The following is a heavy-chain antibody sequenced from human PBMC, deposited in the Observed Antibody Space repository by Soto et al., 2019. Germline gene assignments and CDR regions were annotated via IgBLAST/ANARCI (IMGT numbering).Heavy chain of an antibody. Sequence: EVQLVESGGGLVQPGGSVRLSCAASGFTFSTYSMNWVRQAPGKGLEWVSFISSSGGTIYYADSVKGRFTISRDNAKNSLYLQMNSLSDEDTAVYYCARLSVIYCSGGSCGRLDCWGQGNRVTVSS. CDR3: ARLSVIYCSGGSCGRLDC. J-gene: IGHJ4*02. V-gene: IGHV3-48*02. D-gene: IGHD2-15*01. CDR2: ISSSGGTI. CDR1: GFTFSTYS.